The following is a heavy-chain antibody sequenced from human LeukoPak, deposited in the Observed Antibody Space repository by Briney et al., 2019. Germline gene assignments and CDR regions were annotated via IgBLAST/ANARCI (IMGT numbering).Heavy chain of an antibody. CDR3: AREGYCSGGSCYYYGMDV. D-gene: IGHD2-15*01. J-gene: IGHJ6*02. CDR2: IYSGGST. CDR1: GFTVSSNY. V-gene: IGHV3-66*01. Sequence: GGSLRLSCAASGFTVSSNYMSWVRQAPGEGLEWVSVIYSGGSTYYADSVKGRFTISRDNSKNTLYLQMNSLRAEDTAVYNCAREGYCSGGSCYYYGMDVWGQGTTVTVSS.